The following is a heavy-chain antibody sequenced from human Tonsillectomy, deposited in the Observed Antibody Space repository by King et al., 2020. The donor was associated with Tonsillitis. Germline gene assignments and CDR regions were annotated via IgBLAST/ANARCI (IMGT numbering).Heavy chain of an antibody. CDR3: ATEYGDFPAN. Sequence: VQLVESGGALVQPGGSLRLSCAASGFTFSTYSMNWVRQAPGKGLEWVSYISSSSSNKYYADSVKGRFTISRDNAKTSLYMPMNSLRDEDTAVYYCATEYGDFPANSGQGTLVTVSS. CDR1: GFTFSTYS. V-gene: IGHV3-48*02. J-gene: IGHJ4*02. D-gene: IGHD4-17*01. CDR2: ISSSSSNK.